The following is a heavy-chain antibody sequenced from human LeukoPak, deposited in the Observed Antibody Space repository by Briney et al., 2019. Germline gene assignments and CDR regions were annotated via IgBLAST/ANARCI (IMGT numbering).Heavy chain of an antibody. J-gene: IGHJ5*02. CDR3: AKNPDP. CDR1: GFTFSSYA. V-gene: IGHV3-23*01. CDR2: ISGSGGST. Sequence: GGSLRLSCAASGFTFSSYAMTWVRQTPGQGLEWVSTISGSGGSTYYADSVKGRFTISRDNTKNTLYLQMNSLRAEDTAIYYCAKNPDPWGQGTLVTVSS.